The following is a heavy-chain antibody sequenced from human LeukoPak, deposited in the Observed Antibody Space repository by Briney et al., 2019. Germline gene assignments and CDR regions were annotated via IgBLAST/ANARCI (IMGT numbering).Heavy chain of an antibody. D-gene: IGHD3-3*01. CDR2: IYTSGST. CDR1: GGSISSYY. CDR3: ASRSYGRTIFGVAIPRHFQH. V-gene: IGHV4-4*07. J-gene: IGHJ1*01. Sequence: SETLSLTCTVSGGSISSYYWSWIRQPAGKGLEWIGRIYTSGSTNYNPSLKSRVTISVDTSKNQISLKLSSVTAADTAVYYCASRSYGRTIFGVAIPRHFQHWGQGTLVTVSS.